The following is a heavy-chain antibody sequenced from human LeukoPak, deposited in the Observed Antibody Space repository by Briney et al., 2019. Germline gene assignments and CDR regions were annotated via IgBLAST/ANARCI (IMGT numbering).Heavy chain of an antibody. Sequence: SVKVSCKASGGTFSSYAISWVRQAPGQGLEWMGGIIPIFGTANYPQKFRGRVTNTSDETTSTAYMALSSLRSEDTAVYYCARDIVVVPAAIPGTDYYMDVWGKGTTVTVSS. V-gene: IGHV1-69*01. J-gene: IGHJ6*03. D-gene: IGHD2-2*02. CDR3: ARDIVVVPAAIPGTDYYMDV. CDR2: IIPIFGTA. CDR1: GGTFSSYA.